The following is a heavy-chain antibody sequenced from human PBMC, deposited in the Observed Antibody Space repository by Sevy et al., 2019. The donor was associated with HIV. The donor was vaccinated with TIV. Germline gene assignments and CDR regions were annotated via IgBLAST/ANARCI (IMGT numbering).Heavy chain of an antibody. Sequence: SETLSLTCAVSGYSISSGYYWGWIRQPPGKGLEWIGSIYHSGSTYYNPSLKSRVTISVDTSKNQFSLKLSSVTAADTAVYYCARVNPGSSGWPNWFDPWGQGTLATISS. V-gene: IGHV4-38-2*01. CDR2: IYHSGST. D-gene: IGHD6-19*01. CDR1: GYSISSGYY. CDR3: ARVNPGSSGWPNWFDP. J-gene: IGHJ5*02.